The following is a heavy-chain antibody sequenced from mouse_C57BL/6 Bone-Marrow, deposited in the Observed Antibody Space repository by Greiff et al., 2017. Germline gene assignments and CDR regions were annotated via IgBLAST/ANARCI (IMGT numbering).Heavy chain of an antibody. CDR3: ASGWLPGEWFAY. Sequence: EVHLVESGPELVKPGDSVKISCKASGYSFTGYFMNWVMQSHGKSLEWIGRINPYNGDTFYNQKSKGKATLTVDKSSSTAHMELRSLTSEDSAVYYCASGWLPGEWFAYWGQGTLVTVSA. J-gene: IGHJ3*01. CDR2: INPYNGDT. V-gene: IGHV1-20*01. D-gene: IGHD2-3*01. CDR1: GYSFTGYF.